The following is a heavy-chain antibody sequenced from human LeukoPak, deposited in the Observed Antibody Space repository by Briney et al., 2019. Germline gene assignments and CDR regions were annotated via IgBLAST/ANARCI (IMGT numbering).Heavy chain of an antibody. CDR1: GGSISSSSYY. D-gene: IGHD3-22*01. Sequence: PSETLSLTCTVSGGSISSSSYYWGCIRQPPGKGLEWVASIYYLGSTYYNPSLKSRVTISVDTSKNQFSLKLSSVTAADTAVYYCARGPSSGRRFDYWGQGTLVTVSS. CDR3: ARGPSSGRRFDY. J-gene: IGHJ4*02. CDR2: IYYLGST. V-gene: IGHV4-39*07.